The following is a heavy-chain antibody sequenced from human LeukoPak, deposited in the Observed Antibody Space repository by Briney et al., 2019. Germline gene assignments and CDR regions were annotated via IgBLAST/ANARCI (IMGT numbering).Heavy chain of an antibody. J-gene: IGHJ3*02. Sequence: GGSLRLSCAASGFTFSSYGMHWVRQAPGKGLEWVAVISYDESNKYYADSVKGRFTISRDNSKNTLYLQMNSLRAEDTAVYYCAKASSGYWGAFDIWGQGTMVTVSS. D-gene: IGHD3-22*01. V-gene: IGHV3-30*18. CDR1: GFTFSSYG. CDR2: ISYDESNK. CDR3: AKASSGYWGAFDI.